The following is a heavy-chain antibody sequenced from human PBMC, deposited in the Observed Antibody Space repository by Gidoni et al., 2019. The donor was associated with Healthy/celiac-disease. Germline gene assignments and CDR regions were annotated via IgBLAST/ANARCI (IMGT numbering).Heavy chain of an antibody. Sequence: QVQLVESGGGLVKPGGSLRLSCAASGFTFRDYYMSWIRQAPGKGQEWVSYISSSSSYTNYADSVKGRFTISRDNAKNSLYLQMNSLRAEDTAVYYCARDHYYGSGSYSGAYYYYYMDVWGKGTTVTVSS. J-gene: IGHJ6*03. CDR3: ARDHYYGSGSYSGAYYYYYMDV. V-gene: IGHV3-11*05. CDR2: ISSSSSYT. CDR1: GFTFRDYY. D-gene: IGHD3-10*01.